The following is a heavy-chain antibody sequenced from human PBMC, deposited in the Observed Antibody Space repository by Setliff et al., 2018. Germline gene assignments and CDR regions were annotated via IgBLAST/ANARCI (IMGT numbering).Heavy chain of an antibody. Sequence: SETLSLTCTVSGGSISSSNYYWGWIRQPPGRGLEWIGNIYYGGSAYYNPSPKSRVTISVDTSKNQFSLKLRSVTAADTAMYYCARILGYCSGGSCYVPYWGQGTLVTVSS. D-gene: IGHD2-15*01. CDR3: ARILGYCSGGSCYVPY. CDR2: IYYGGSA. V-gene: IGHV4-39*07. J-gene: IGHJ4*02. CDR1: GGSISSSNYY.